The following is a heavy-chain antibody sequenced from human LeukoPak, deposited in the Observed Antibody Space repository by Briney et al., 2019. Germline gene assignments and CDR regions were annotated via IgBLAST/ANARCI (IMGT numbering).Heavy chain of an antibody. CDR3: ARHSLYSRGFDP. Sequence: GGSLRLSCAASGFTFSSYSMNWVRQAPGKGLEWVSSISSSSSYIYYADSVKGRFTISRDNAKNSLYLQMNSLRAEDTAVYYCARHSLYSRGFDPWGQGTLVTVSS. V-gene: IGHV3-21*01. J-gene: IGHJ5*02. D-gene: IGHD6-13*01. CDR1: GFTFSSYS. CDR2: ISSSSSYI.